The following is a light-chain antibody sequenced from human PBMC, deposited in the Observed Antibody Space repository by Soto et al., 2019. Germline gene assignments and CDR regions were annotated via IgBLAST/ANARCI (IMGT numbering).Light chain of an antibody. J-gene: IGKJ5*01. Sequence: DIQRTQSPSTLSASVGDTVTITCRASPRISGWLAWHQQKPGKAPKLLIYYVSAFKRGVPPRFSGSRSGTHFXFTTTSLXPEDIATYYCHQYDNLPPITFGQGTRLEIK. V-gene: IGKV1-5*01. CDR2: YVS. CDR1: PRISGW. CDR3: HQYDNLPPIT.